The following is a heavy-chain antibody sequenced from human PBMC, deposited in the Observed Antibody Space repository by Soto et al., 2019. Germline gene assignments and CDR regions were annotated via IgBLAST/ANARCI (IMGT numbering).Heavy chain of an antibody. Sequence: QVQLVQSGAEVKKPGASVKVSCKASGYTFTSYGISWVRQAPGQGLEWMGWISAYNGNTNYAQKLQGRVTMTTDTSTSTAYMELRSLRSDDTAVYYCARDSNDIVLVPFYYYYGMDVWGQGTTVTVSS. CDR1: GYTFTSYG. V-gene: IGHV1-18*01. CDR3: ARDSNDIVLVPFYYYYGMDV. D-gene: IGHD2-2*01. CDR2: ISAYNGNT. J-gene: IGHJ6*02.